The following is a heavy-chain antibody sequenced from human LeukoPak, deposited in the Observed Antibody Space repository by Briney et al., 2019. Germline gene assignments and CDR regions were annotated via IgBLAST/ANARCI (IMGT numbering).Heavy chain of an antibody. Sequence: GESLKISCQGCGYSFTSYWIGWVRQMPGKGLEWMGIIYPGDSETRYSPSFQGQVTISADKSTSTAYLQWSSLKASDTAMYYCARLPYNWNFDYWGQGTLVTVSS. CDR2: IYPGDSET. V-gene: IGHV5-51*01. D-gene: IGHD1-20*01. CDR1: GYSFTSYW. J-gene: IGHJ4*02. CDR3: ARLPYNWNFDY.